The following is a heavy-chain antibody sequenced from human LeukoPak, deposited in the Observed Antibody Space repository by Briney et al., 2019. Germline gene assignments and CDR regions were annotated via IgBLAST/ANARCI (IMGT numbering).Heavy chain of an antibody. CDR1: GGSISSGDYY. CDR2: VYYSGST. CDR3: ARDRVVVAATLNYYYYGMDV. V-gene: IGHV4-30-4*01. Sequence: SETLSLTCTVSGGSISSGDYYWSWIRQPPGKGLEWIGYVYYSGSTYYNPSLKSRVTISVDTSKDQFSLKLSSVTAADTAVYYCARDRVVVAATLNYYYYGMDVWGQGTTVTVSS. J-gene: IGHJ6*02. D-gene: IGHD2-15*01.